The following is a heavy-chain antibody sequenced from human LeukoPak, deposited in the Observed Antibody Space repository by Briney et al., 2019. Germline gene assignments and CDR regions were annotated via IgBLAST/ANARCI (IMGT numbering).Heavy chain of an antibody. J-gene: IGHJ6*04. Sequence: SETLSHTCAVYGGSFSGYYWSWIRQPPGKGLEWIGEINHSGSTNYNPSLKSRVTISVDTSKNQFSLKLSSVTAADTAVYYCARGRYPHYYGMDVWGKGTTVTVSS. D-gene: IGHD1-26*01. V-gene: IGHV4-34*01. CDR3: ARGRYPHYYGMDV. CDR1: GGSFSGYY. CDR2: INHSGST.